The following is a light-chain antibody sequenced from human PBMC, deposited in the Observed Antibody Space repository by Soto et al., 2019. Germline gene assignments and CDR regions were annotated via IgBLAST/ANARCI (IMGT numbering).Light chain of an antibody. CDR1: SSDVGSYNL. V-gene: IGLV2-23*01. J-gene: IGLJ3*02. Sequence: SVLTRHDSVSGSPGQSITILCTGTSSDVGSYNLVSWYQQYPGKAPKLMIYDGFKRPSGVAHRFSGSKSGNTASLTISGLQAEDEANDYCCSYAGRSTYMFGGGTKVTVL. CDR3: CSYAGRSTYM. CDR2: DGF.